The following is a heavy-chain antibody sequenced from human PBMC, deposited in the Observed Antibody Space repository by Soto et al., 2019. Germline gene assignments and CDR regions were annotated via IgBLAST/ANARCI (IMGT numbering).Heavy chain of an antibody. Sequence: LRLSCAASGFTFSSYTPNWVRRAPGKGLEWVATSSDRRTGNTHYSDSVRGRFTLSRDYSRNILFLQMDSLRADDTALYYCTTWLTAHFDYWGRGTQVTVSS. CDR2: SSDRRTGNT. CDR3: TTWLTAHFDY. V-gene: IGHV3-23*01. D-gene: IGHD2-21*02. J-gene: IGHJ4*02. CDR1: GFTFSSYT.